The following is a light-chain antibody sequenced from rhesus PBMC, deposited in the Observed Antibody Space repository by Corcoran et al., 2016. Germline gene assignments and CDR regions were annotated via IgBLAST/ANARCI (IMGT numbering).Light chain of an antibody. CDR3: QQYSSRPYS. V-gene: IGKV1-22*01. J-gene: IGKJ2*01. CDR2: MAS. CDR1: QGISSW. Sequence: DIQMTQSPSSLSASVGDTVTITCRASQGISSWLAWYQQKPGNAPKLLIYMASRLQSGVPSRFSGSGSGTDFTLTISSLQSEDFATYYCQQYSSRPYSFGQGTKVEIK.